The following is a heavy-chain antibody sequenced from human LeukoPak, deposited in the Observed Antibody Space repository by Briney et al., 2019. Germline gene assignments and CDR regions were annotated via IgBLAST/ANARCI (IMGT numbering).Heavy chain of an antibody. D-gene: IGHD1-26*01. V-gene: IGHV5-51*01. CDR2: IYPSDSDT. CDR3: ARPLQGIVGATGFDY. Sequence: GESLKISCQGSEYSFATYWIAWLRQMPGKGLEWMGIIYPSDSDTRYSPSFQSQVTISADKSIKTAYLQWSSLKASDTAMYYCARPLQGIVGATGFDYWGQGTLVTVSS. J-gene: IGHJ4*02. CDR1: EYSFATYW.